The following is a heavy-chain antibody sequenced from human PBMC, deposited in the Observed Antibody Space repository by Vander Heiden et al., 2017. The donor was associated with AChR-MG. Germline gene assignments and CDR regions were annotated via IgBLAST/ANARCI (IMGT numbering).Heavy chain of an antibody. CDR2: ISSSSSTI. D-gene: IGHD1-1*01. V-gene: IGHV3-48*02. CDR1: ASTFSSHS. CDR3: ARDHWTQPGRLFDY. J-gene: IGHJ4*02. Sequence: EVQLVASGGGLVQPGGSLRFSCAASASTFSSHSMNWVRKAPGKGLEWVSYISSSSSTIYYADSVKGRFTISRDNAKNSRYLQMNSLGDEETAVYYCARDHWTQPGRLFDYWGQGTLVTVSS.